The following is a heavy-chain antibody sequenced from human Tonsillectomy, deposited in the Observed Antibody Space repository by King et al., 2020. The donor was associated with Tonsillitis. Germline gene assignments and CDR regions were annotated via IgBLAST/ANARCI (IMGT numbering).Heavy chain of an antibody. J-gene: IGHJ4*02. V-gene: IGHV4-34*01. CDR3: ARSRTRYSGSYLVY. D-gene: IGHD1-26*01. Sequence: VQLQQWGAGLLKPSETLSLTCAVYGGSFSGYYWSWIRQPPGKGLEWIGEINHSGSTNYNPSLKSRVTISVDTSKNQFSLKLSSVTAADTAVYYCARSRTRYSGSYLVYWGQGTLVTVSS. CDR2: INHSGST. CDR1: GGSFSGYY.